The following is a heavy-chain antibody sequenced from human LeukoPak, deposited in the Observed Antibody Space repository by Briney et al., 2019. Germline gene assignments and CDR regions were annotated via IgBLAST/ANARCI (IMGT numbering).Heavy chain of an antibody. J-gene: IGHJ5*02. CDR1: GYTFNSYG. V-gene: IGHV1-18*01. CDR3: AKDHLAYCGGDCFSDH. Sequence: ASVKVSCKASGYTFNSYGISWVRQAPGQGLEWMGWISPYNGYTNYAQKVQGRVTMTTDTSTTTVYMKLRSLRSDDTAVYYCAKDHLAYCGGDCFSDHWGQGTLVTVSS. D-gene: IGHD2-21*02. CDR2: ISPYNGYT.